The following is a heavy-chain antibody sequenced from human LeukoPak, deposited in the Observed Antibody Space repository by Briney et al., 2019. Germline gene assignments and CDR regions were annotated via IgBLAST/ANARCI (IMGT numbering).Heavy chain of an antibody. CDR2: IYPGDSDT. D-gene: IGHD4/OR15-4a*01. Sequence: GESLKISCKGSGYSFTSYWIGWVRQMPGKGLEWMGIIYPGDSDTKYSPSFQGQVTISADKSISTAYLQWSSLEASDTAIYYCARLLRFLDWFDPWGQGTLVTVSS. V-gene: IGHV5-51*01. CDR1: GYSFTSYW. CDR3: ARLLRFLDWFDP. J-gene: IGHJ5*02.